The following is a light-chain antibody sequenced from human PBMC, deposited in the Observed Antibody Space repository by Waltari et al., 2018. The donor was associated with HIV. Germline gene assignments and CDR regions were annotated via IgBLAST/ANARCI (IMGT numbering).Light chain of an antibody. J-gene: IGKJ4*01. V-gene: IGKV3-20*01. CDR1: ETPRNNY. CDR2: ATS. CDR3: QQYSFTPLP. Sequence: SSRASETPRNNYLAWYHQKPCQAPRLLISATSSRATGLPGRFSRSGSGTQFTLTITGLEPEDSAVYFCQQYSFTPLPFGGGPKVEIK.